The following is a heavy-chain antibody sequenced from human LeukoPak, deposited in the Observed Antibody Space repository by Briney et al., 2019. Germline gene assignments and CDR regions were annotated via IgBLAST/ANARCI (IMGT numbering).Heavy chain of an antibody. CDR1: GLTFSSQW. D-gene: IGHD2-21*01. CDR3: AKAPVTSCRGAYCYPFDS. Sequence: GGSLRLSCAASGLTFSSQWMTWVRQTPGKGLEWVAATSSSDAGTYHADSVRGRFTISRDNSKNTLYLQMNSLRAEDAAVYFCAKAPVTSCRGAYCYPFDSWGQGTLVTVSS. J-gene: IGHJ4*02. CDR2: TSSSDAGT. V-gene: IGHV3-23*01.